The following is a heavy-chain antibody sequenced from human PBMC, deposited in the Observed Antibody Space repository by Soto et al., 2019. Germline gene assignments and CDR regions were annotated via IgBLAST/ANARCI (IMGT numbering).Heavy chain of an antibody. CDR2: IKSKTDGGTT. D-gene: IGHD3-10*01. CDR1: GFTFSNAW. CDR3: TTDNITMALGAFDI. Sequence: GGSLTLSCAASGFTFSNAWMKWVRQAQGKGLEWVGRIKSKTDGGTTDYAAPVKGRFTISRDDSKNTLYLQMNSLKTEDTAVYYCTTDNITMALGAFDIWGQGTMVTVSS. J-gene: IGHJ3*02. V-gene: IGHV3-15*07.